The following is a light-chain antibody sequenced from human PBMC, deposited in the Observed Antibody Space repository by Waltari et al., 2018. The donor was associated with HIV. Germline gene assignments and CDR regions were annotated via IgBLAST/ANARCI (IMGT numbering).Light chain of an antibody. CDR3: QQYNNWPPT. CDR2: GAS. V-gene: IGKV3-15*01. J-gene: IGKJ2*01. Sequence: EIVMTQSPATLSVSPGERATLSCRASQSVSSNLAWYQQKPVQAPRLLIYGASTRTTGIAPRFSGSGSETEFTLTINSLQSEDFAVYYCQQYNNWPPTFGQGTKLEIK. CDR1: QSVSSN.